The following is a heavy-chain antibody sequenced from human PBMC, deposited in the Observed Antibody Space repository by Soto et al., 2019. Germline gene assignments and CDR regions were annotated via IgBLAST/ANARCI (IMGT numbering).Heavy chain of an antibody. V-gene: IGHV4-59*01. CDR2: ISSSGNT. CDR1: DGSISNFY. CDR3: ARAPMVLTRSYFDY. D-gene: IGHD3-22*01. Sequence: SETLSLTCTVSDGSISNFYWSWIRQPPGKGLEWIGYISSSGNTNYNPPLKSRVSISVDTSKNQFSLNLTSVTAADTAVYYCARAPMVLTRSYFDYWGQGTLVTVSS. J-gene: IGHJ4*02.